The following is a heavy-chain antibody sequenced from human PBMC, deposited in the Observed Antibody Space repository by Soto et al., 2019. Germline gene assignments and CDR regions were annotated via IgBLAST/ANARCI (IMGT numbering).Heavy chain of an antibody. V-gene: IGHV3-21*01. CDR1: GFTFSNYT. Sequence: EVQLVESGGGLVKPGGSLRLSCAASGFTFSNYTMNWVRQAPGKGLEWVSSISSRTTYIYYSDSVKGRFTISRDNAKNSLYLQMNSLRADDTAVYYCARALSGSYGLRADYWGQGPLVTVAS. D-gene: IGHD3-10*01. CDR2: ISSRTTYI. CDR3: ARALSGSYGLRADY. J-gene: IGHJ4*02.